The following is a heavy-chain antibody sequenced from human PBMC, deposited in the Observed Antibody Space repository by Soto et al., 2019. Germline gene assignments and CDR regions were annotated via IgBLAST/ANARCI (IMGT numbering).Heavy chain of an antibody. V-gene: IGHV3-74*01. CDR2: ISGDGTTI. CDR1: GFPFSSYW. CDR3: AREYYGLLTGNYNVH. J-gene: IGHJ4*02. Sequence: EVQLVESGGDSVQPGGSLRLSCAASGFPFSSYWMHWVLHTPGKGLEWVSRISGDGTTIYYADSVTGRFTVSRDNAKNTLSLQMSGLGAEATAVYYCAREYYGLLTGNYNVHWGQGTLVSVSS. D-gene: IGHD3-9*01.